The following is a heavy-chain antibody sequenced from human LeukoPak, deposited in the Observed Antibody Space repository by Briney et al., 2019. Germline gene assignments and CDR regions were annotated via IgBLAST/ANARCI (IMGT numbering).Heavy chain of an antibody. J-gene: IGHJ4*02. V-gene: IGHV4-59*08. CDR3: ARHPGGAAADIDH. D-gene: IGHD6-13*01. CDR2: IYYSGST. Sequence: SETLSLACTVSGGSISSYYWSWIRQPPGKGLEWIGYIYYSGSTNYNPSLKSRVTISVDTSKNQFSLKLSSVTAADTAVYYCARHPGGAAADIDHWGQGTLVTVSS. CDR1: GGSISSYY.